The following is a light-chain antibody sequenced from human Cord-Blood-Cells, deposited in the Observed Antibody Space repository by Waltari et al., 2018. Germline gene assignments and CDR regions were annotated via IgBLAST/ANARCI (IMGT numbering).Light chain of an antibody. J-gene: IGLJ1*01. CDR1: SSDVGGYNH. Sequence: QSALTQPASVSGSHGQSITISCTGTSSDVGGYNHVSWYQQHPGKNPKLITYDGSNRPSGVSNLCSGSKSGNTAALTISGLQAEDEADYYCSSYTSSSTLDVFGTGTKVTVL. CDR3: SSYTSSSTLDV. CDR2: DGS. V-gene: IGLV2-14*01.